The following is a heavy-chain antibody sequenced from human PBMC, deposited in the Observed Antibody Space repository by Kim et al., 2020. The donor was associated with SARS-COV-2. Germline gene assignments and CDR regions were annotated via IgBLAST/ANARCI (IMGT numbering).Heavy chain of an antibody. V-gene: IGHV4-34*01. Sequence: SETLSLTCAVYGGSFSGYYWSWIRQPPGKGLEWIGEINHSGSTNYNPSLKSRVTISVDTSKNQFSLKLSSVTAADTAVYYCARRLGAGYYYARPSFDYWGQGTLVTVSS. CDR3: ARRLGAGYYYARPSFDY. J-gene: IGHJ4*02. CDR1: GGSFSGYY. CDR2: INHSGST. D-gene: IGHD3-22*01.